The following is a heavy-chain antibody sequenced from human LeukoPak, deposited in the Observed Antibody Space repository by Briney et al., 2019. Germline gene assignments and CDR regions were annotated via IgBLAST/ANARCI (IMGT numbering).Heavy chain of an antibody. CDR2: TREDGSET. V-gene: IGHV3-7*01. J-gene: IGHJ2*01. CDR1: GFTFRSHW. Sequence: GGSLTLSSPAPGFTFRSHWMNWVRQAPGKGLEWVANTREDGSETYYVDSEKGRFNIYRDNAKNSLILQMDSLRVDDTAVYYCARKDLEAYWYFDLWGRGTLVTVSS. D-gene: IGHD3-16*01. CDR3: ARKDLEAYWYFDL.